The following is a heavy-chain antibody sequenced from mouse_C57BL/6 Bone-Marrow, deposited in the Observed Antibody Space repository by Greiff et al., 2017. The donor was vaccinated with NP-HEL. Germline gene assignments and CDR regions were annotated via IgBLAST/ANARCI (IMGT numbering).Heavy chain of an antibody. CDR1: GYTFTSYW. CDR2: IHPNSGST. CDR3: ARERAYYPYFDY. Sequence: QVQLQQSGAELVKPGASVKLSCKASGYTFTSYWMHWVKQRPGQGLEWIGMIHPNSGSTNYNEKFKSKATLTVDKSSSTAYMQLSSLTSEDSAVYYCARERAYYPYFDYWGQGTTLTVSS. J-gene: IGHJ2*01. D-gene: IGHD1-1*02. V-gene: IGHV1-64*01.